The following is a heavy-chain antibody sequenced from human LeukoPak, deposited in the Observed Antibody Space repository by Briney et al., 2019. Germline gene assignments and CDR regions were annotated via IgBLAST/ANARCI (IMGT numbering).Heavy chain of an antibody. V-gene: IGHV3-21*01. Sequence: PGGSLRLSCSASRFTFRNYTRNWVPQARGKVLEWVPSIRSGSTYIYYADSGKGRFTMSRDNAKKSLYLKMKILGADTTGVYYCAAHYYDSSGWLGPFDIWGQGTMVTVSS. CDR2: IRSGSTYI. CDR3: AAHYYDSSGWLGPFDI. J-gene: IGHJ3*02. D-gene: IGHD3-22*01. CDR1: RFTFRNYT.